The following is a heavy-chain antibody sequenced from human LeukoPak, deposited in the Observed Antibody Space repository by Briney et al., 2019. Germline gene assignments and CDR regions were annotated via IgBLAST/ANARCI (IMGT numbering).Heavy chain of an antibody. V-gene: IGHV4-59*01. CDR2: IYYSGST. Sequence: PSETLSLTCTVSGASISNYYWTWIRQPPGKGLEWIGYIYYSGSTNYNPSLKSRVTISVDTSKNQFSLKLSSVTAADTAVYYCARGGAGIDYWGQGTLVTVSS. J-gene: IGHJ4*02. CDR1: GASISNYY. D-gene: IGHD3-16*01. CDR3: ARGGAGIDY.